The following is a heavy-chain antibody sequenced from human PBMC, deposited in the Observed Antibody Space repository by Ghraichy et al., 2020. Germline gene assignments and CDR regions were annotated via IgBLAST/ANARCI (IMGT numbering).Heavy chain of an antibody. J-gene: IGHJ6*03. CDR1: GFTFSSYS. V-gene: IGHV3-21*01. Sequence: GGSLRLSCAASGFTFSSYSMNWVRQAPGKGLEWVSSISSSSSYIYYADSVKGRFTISRDNAKNSLYLQMNSLRAEDTAVYYCARGLTAAGTYYYYYYMDVWGKGTTVTVSS. D-gene: IGHD6-13*01. CDR3: ARGLTAAGTYYYYYYMDV. CDR2: ISSSSSYI.